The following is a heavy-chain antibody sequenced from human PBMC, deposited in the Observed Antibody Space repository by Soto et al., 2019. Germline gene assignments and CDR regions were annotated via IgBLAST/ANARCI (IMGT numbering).Heavy chain of an antibody. J-gene: IGHJ4*02. D-gene: IGHD2-15*01. CDR1: GYTFTSYD. CDR2: MNPNSGNT. Sequence: DSVQVSCKASGYTFTSYDINWVRQATGQGLEWMGWMNPNSGNTGYAQKFQGRVTMTRNTSISTAYMELSSLRSEDTAVYYCARKGRWSYFIDYWGQGTLVNGSS. V-gene: IGHV1-8*01. CDR3: ARKGRWSYFIDY.